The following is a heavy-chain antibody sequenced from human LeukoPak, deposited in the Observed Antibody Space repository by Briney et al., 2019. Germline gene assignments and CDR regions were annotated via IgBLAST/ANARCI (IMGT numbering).Heavy chain of an antibody. CDR1: GGSISSYY. CDR2: IYYSGST. CDR3: AKERVAGAGNYFDY. Sequence: SETLSLTCTVSGGSISSYYWSWIRQPPGKGLEWIGYIYYSGSTNYNPSLKSRVTISVDTSKNQFSLKQSSVTSADTAVYYGAKERVAGAGNYFDYWGQGTLVTVSS. D-gene: IGHD6-13*01. V-gene: IGHV4-59*01. J-gene: IGHJ4*02.